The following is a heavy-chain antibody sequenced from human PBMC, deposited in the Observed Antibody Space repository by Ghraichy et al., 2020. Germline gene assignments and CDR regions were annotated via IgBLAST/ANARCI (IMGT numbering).Heavy chain of an antibody. CDR1: GYTFTSYG. D-gene: IGHD2-2*01. Sequence: ASVKVSCKASGYTFTSYGISWVRQAPGQGLEWMGWISAYNGNTNYAQKLQGRVTMTTDTSTSTAYMELRSLRSDDTAVYYCARRSVVPAGPYYYYYGMDVWGQGTTVTVSS. J-gene: IGHJ6*02. CDR3: ARRSVVPAGPYYYYYGMDV. V-gene: IGHV1-18*01. CDR2: ISAYNGNT.